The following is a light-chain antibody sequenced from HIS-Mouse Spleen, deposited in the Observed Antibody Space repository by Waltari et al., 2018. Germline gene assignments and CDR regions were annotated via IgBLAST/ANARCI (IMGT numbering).Light chain of an antibody. Sequence: SYELTQPPSVSVSPGQTARITCSGDALPKQYAYWYQQKPGQAPVRVIYKDSERPSGRPERFSGSSFGTTVTLTISGVQAEDEADYYCQSADSSGTYSVVFGGGTKLTVL. V-gene: IGLV3-25*03. CDR3: QSADSSGTYSVV. J-gene: IGLJ2*01. CDR2: KDS. CDR1: ALPKQY.